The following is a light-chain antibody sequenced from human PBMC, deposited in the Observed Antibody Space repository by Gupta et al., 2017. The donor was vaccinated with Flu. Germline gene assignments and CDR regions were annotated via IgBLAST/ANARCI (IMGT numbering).Light chain of an antibody. CDR2: RVD. Sequence: TNTCTEAINDLDGYNWLSKYQHHPSTPPRLLIYRVDRRHSEIPPRFSGSKFGNTAAVTVSRLQAADEADYYFSSNTGNNQFAVFGGGTRLTVL. V-gene: IGLV2-8*01. CDR1: INDLDGYNW. J-gene: IGLJ3*02. CDR3: SSNTGNNQFAV.